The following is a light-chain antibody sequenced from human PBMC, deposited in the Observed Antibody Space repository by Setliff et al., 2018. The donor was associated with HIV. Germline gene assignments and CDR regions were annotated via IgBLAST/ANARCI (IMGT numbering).Light chain of an antibody. V-gene: IGLV2-14*03. Sequence: HSALTQPASVSGSPGQVITVSCTGTRSDVGAYNSVSWFQQHPGRAPKLIIFDVSSRPSGVSNRFSGSKFGNTASLTISGLQTEDEADYYCDSYTSTGIYVFGTGTKVTVL. CDR2: DVS. J-gene: IGLJ1*01. CDR3: DSYTSTGIYV. CDR1: RSDVGAYNS.